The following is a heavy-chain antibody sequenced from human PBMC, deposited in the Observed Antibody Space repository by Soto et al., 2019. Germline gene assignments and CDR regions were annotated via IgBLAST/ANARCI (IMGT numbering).Heavy chain of an antibody. V-gene: IGHV1-2*04. CDR1: GYTFTGYY. J-gene: IGHJ4*02. CDR3: ARSAGDITPPLDY. CDR2: INPNSGGT. D-gene: IGHD2-21*01. Sequence: QVPLVQSGAEVKKPGASVKVSCKASGYTFTGYYMHWVRQAPGQGLEWMGWINPNSGGTNYAQKFQGWVTMTRDTSISTAYMELSRLRSDDTAVYYCARSAGDITPPLDYWGQGTLVTVSS.